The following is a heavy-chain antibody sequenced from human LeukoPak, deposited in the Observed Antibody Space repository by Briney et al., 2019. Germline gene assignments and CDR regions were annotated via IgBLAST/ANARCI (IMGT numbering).Heavy chain of an antibody. D-gene: IGHD2-15*01. CDR3: ARGGPRRWPLSVNYYGMDV. V-gene: IGHV4-30-2*01. CDR2: IYHSGST. CDR1: GGSISSGGFS. J-gene: IGHJ6*02. Sequence: SETLSLTCGVSGGSISSGGFSWSWIRQPPGKGLEWIGYIYHSGSTYYKPSLKSRVTISVDTSKNQFSLKLSSVTAADTAVYYCARGGPRRWPLSVNYYGMDVWGQGTTVTVSS.